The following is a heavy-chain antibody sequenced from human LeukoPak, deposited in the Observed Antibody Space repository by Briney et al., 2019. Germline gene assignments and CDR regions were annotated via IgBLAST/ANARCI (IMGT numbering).Heavy chain of an antibody. Sequence: QPGGSLRLSCAASGFIFTSYAMSWVRLAPGKGLEWVANIKEDGTETYYVDSVKGRFTISRDNAKNSLYLQMNSLRVEDTAVYYCAKEGRSLQTYWGQGTLVTVSS. V-gene: IGHV3-7*03. D-gene: IGHD5-24*01. J-gene: IGHJ4*02. CDR3: AKEGRSLQTY. CDR2: IKEDGTET. CDR1: GFIFTSYA.